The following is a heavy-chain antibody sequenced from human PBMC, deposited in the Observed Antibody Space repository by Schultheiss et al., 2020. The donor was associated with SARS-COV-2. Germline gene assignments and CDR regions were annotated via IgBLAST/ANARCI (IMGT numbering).Heavy chain of an antibody. Sequence: SETLSLTCAVYGGSFSGYYWSWIRQPPGKGLEWIGEINHSGSTNYNPSLKSRVTISVDTSKNQFSLKLSSVTAADTAVYYCARRRGGAGYYDSSGYYSNWFDPWGQGTLVTVSS. CDR2: INHSGST. J-gene: IGHJ5*02. D-gene: IGHD3-22*01. CDR1: GGSFSGYY. CDR3: ARRRGGAGYYDSSGYYSNWFDP. V-gene: IGHV4-34*01.